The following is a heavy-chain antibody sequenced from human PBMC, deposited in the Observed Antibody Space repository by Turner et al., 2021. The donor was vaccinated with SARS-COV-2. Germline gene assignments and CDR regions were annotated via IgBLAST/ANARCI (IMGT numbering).Heavy chain of an antibody. V-gene: IGHV3-7*01. D-gene: IGHD6-19*01. J-gene: IGHJ4*02. CDR1: GFAFSNYW. CDR3: VSKGQVAVAGFDS. CDR2: IKQDGGEK. Sequence: EVQLVESGGGLVQPGESLRLSCVASGFAFSNYWMTWVRQAPGKGLEWVANIKQDGGEKYYVDSVQGRFTISRDNAENSLYLQMNSLRVEDTAMYCCVSKGQVAVAGFDSWGQGTLVTVSS.